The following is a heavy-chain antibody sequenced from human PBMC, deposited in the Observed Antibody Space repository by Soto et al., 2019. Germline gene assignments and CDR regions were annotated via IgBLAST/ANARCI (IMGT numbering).Heavy chain of an antibody. D-gene: IGHD5-18*01. J-gene: IGHJ4*02. CDR2: ISYDGSNK. CDR1: GFTFSSYG. Sequence: GGSLRLSCAASGFTFSSYGMHWVRQAPGKGLEWVAVISYDGSNKYYADSVKGRFTISRDNSKNTLYLQMNSLRAEDTAVYYCAKDLRGYSYGPKFDYWGQGTLVTVSS. CDR3: AKDLRGYSYGPKFDY. V-gene: IGHV3-30*18.